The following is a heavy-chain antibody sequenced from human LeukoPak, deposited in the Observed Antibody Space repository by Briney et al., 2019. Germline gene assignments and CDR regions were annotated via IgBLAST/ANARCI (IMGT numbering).Heavy chain of an antibody. CDR1: GFTVSSNY. J-gene: IGHJ4*02. CDR3: ARVGGYGDYSFSY. D-gene: IGHD4-17*01. V-gene: IGHV3-53*04. CDR2: IYSGGST. Sequence: GGSLRLSCAASGFTVSSNYMSWVREAPGKGLEWVSVIYSGGSTYYADSVKGRFTLSRHNSKNTLYLQINSLRAEDTAVYYCARVGGYGDYSFSYWGQGTLVTVSS.